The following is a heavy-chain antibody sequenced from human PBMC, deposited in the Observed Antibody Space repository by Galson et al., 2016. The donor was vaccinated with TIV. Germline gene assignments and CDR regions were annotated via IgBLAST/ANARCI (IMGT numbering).Heavy chain of an antibody. V-gene: IGHV1-2*02. D-gene: IGHD3-22*01. J-gene: IGHJ4*02. CDR2: INPKSGGA. CDR1: GYIFTDYY. CDR3: ARDDGPTSGSDY. Sequence: SVKVSCKASGYIFTDYYIHWVRQAPGQGLEWLGWINPKSGGAIFAQKFQGRVTLTSDTSISTAYMDLSWLTFDDTAVYYCARDDGPTSGSDYWGQGTLVTVSS.